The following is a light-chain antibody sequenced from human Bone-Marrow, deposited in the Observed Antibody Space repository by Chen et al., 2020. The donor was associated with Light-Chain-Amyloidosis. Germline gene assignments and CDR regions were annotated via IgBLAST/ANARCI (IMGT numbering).Light chain of an antibody. CDR3: SSYTITNTLV. Sequence: QSALTQPASVSGSPGQSITISSPGTSSDVGGDNHVPWYQQHPDKAPKLMIYEVTNRPSWVPDRFSGSKSDNTASLTISGLQTEDEADYFCSSYTITNTLVFGSGTRVTVL. V-gene: IGLV2-14*01. J-gene: IGLJ1*01. CDR1: SSDVGGDNH. CDR2: EVT.